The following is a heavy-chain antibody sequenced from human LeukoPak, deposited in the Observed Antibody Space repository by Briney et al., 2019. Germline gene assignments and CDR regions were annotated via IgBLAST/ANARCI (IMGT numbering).Heavy chain of an antibody. Sequence: GGSLRLSCAASGFTFSGYAMHWVRQAPGKRLEYVSSINTNGGSTYYANSVKGRFTISRDNSKNTMYLQMSSLKTEDTAVYWCNWMNTMTTIGFWGQGTLVTVSS. CDR3: NWMNTMTTIGF. CDR1: GFTFSGYA. CDR2: INTNGGST. V-gene: IGHV3-64*01. J-gene: IGHJ4*02. D-gene: IGHD4-17*01.